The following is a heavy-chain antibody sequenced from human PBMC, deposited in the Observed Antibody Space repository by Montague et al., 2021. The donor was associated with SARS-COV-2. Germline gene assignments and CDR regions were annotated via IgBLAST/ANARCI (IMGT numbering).Heavy chain of an antibody. V-gene: IGHV4-39*01. CDR1: GGSISSSSYY. CDR3: ARGYCVYEDATGFDP. Sequence: SETLSLTCTVSGGSISSSSYYWGWIRQPPGKGLEWIGSIYYSGSTYYNPSLKSRVTISVDTSKNQFSLKLSSVTAADTAVYYCARGYCVYEDATGFDPWGQGTLVTVSS. J-gene: IGHJ5*02. CDR2: IYYSGST. D-gene: IGHD5/OR15-5a*01.